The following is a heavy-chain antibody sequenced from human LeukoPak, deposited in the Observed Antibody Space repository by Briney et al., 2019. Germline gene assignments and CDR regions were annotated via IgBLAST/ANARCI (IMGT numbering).Heavy chain of an antibody. Sequence: SETLSLTCSVSGVSISSGDYYWIWIRQPPGKGLEWIGHISFSGSTHSNPSLKSRVSISGDTSKNQFSLRLSSVTAADTAVYYCARHIYCGGDCPPPVYWGQGTLVTVSS. V-gene: IGHV4-30-4*01. D-gene: IGHD2-21*02. J-gene: IGHJ4*02. CDR2: ISFSGST. CDR3: ARHIYCGGDCPPPVY. CDR1: GVSISSGDYY.